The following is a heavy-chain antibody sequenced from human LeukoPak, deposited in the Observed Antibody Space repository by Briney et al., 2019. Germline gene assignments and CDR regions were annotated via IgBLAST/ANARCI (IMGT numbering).Heavy chain of an antibody. D-gene: IGHD6-13*01. V-gene: IGHV4-59*12. J-gene: IGHJ4*02. Sequence: SETLSLTCTVSGGSISNYYWSWIRQPPGKGLEWIGYIFYTGTTNYNFSLKSRLTISVDTSKNQFSLRLTSVTAADTAVYYCARRHSSSWYNPPHPFDYWGQGTLVTVSS. CDR3: ARRHSSSWYNPPHPFDY. CDR2: IFYTGTT. CDR1: GGSISNYY.